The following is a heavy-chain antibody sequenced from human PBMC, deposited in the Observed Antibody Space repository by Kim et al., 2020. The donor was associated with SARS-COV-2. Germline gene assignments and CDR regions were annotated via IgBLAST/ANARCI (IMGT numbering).Heavy chain of an antibody. CDR2: ISFDGTNK. V-gene: IGHV3-30*18. CDR1: GFIFNNYG. J-gene: IGHJ4*02. Sequence: GGSLRLSCAASGFIFNNYGFHWVRQAPVKGLVWVAVISFDGTNKYYADSVKGRFTISRDDSMNTLYLQLNSLRVHDTAVYYCAEDLDTYYNFWSAYFVGGGGFDHWGQGILVTVSS. CDR3: AEDLDTYYNFWSAYFVGGGGFDH. D-gene: IGHD3-3*01.